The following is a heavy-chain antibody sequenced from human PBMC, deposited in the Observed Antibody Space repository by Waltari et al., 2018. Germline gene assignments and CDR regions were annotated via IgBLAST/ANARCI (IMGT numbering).Heavy chain of an antibody. V-gene: IGHV3-66*02. CDR1: GFNVNNYY. CDR3: ARGRGFIIDT. Sequence: EVHLVESGGGLVQPGGSLRLSCAVSGFNVNNYYMHWVRPAPVKGLEWVSVINLGGDTYYGDSVKGRFTISRDNSKNTLDLQVNSLRSDDTAVYFCARGRGFIIDTWGHGTLVTVSS. D-gene: IGHD3-10*01. J-gene: IGHJ5*01. CDR2: INLGGDT.